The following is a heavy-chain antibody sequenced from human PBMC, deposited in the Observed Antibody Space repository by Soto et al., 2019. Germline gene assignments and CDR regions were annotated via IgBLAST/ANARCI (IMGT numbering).Heavy chain of an antibody. CDR1: GAALSSGGYF. CDR3: ATSLPGAGVHYYGLDV. CDR2: IYYSGGT. Sequence: SETLSLTCTVSGAALSSGGYFYTWVRQPPGKGLEWLGYIYYSGGTNYNPSLKSRVTISLDKSKSQFSLRLISVTAADTAVYYCATSLPGAGVHYYGLDVWGQGTTVTVSS. J-gene: IGHJ6*02. D-gene: IGHD6-19*01. V-gene: IGHV4-61*08.